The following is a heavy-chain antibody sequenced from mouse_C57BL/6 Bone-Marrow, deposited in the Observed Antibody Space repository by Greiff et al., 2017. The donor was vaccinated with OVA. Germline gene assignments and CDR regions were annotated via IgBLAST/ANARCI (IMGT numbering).Heavy chain of an antibody. J-gene: IGHJ2*01. CDR1: GFTFSSYA. Sequence: DVMLVESGEGLVKPGGSLKLSCAASGFTFSSYAMSWVRQTPEKRLEWVAYISSGGDYIYYADTVKGRFTISRDNARNTLYLQMSSLKSEDTAMYYCTRAFYYDYGRYFDYWGQGTTLTVSS. D-gene: IGHD2-4*01. V-gene: IGHV5-9-1*02. CDR2: ISSGGDYI. CDR3: TRAFYYDYGRYFDY.